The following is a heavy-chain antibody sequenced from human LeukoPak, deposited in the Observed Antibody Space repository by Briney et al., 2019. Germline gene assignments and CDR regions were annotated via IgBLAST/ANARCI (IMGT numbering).Heavy chain of an antibody. D-gene: IGHD3-10*01. J-gene: IGHJ4*02. CDR2: LLQNGRT. V-gene: IGHV4-59*12. CDR3: ARARESGVFDY. CDR1: GGSISSLY. Sequence: SETLSLTCSVSGGSISSLYWSWIRQPPGKGLEWIGHLLQNGRTDYDPSLKSRVSISVDTSENQFSLKLSSVTAADTAVYYCARARESGVFDYWGQGTPVTVSS.